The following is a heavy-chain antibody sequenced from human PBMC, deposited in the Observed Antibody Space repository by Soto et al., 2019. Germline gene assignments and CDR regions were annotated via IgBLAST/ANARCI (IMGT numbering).Heavy chain of an antibody. CDR2: IDPSDSYT. CDR1: GYSFTSYW. CDR3: ARPGGATIYYYCMDV. J-gene: IGHJ6*02. V-gene: IGHV5-10-1*01. Sequence: GESLKISCKGSGYSFTSYWISWVRQMPGKGLEWMGRIDPSDSYTNYSPSFQGHVTISADKSISTAYLQWSSLKASDTAMYYCARPGGATIYYYCMDVGGQGTTVTGSS. D-gene: IGHD1-26*01.